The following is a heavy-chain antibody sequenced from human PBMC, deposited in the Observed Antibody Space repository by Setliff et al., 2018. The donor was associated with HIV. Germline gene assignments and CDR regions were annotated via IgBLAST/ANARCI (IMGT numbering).Heavy chain of an antibody. CDR1: GGSVSSSNW. CDR2: INRGGAT. V-gene: IGHV4-4*02. CDR3: AARTREAFDV. J-gene: IGHJ3*01. Sequence: SETLSLTCGVSGGSVSSSNWWNWVRQAPGKGLEWIGEINRGGATSYNPSLKSRVTMLVDRSNSQFSLRLTSMTAADAAIYYCAARTREAFDVWGQGTMVTVSS. D-gene: IGHD1-1*01.